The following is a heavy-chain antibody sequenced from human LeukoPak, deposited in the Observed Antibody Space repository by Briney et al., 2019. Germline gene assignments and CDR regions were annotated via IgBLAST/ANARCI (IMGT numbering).Heavy chain of an antibody. V-gene: IGHV4-34*01. D-gene: IGHD1-26*01. J-gene: IGHJ4*02. CDR3: ARSWAGMYYPFYYFDF. CDR1: GDSFSGYY. CDR2: INHRGSS. Sequence: SETLSLTCAVYGDSFSGYYWSWIRQPPGKGLEWIAEINHRGSSHYNPSLKSRVNISVDTSKNQFSLNLDSVTAADTAVYYCARSWAGMYYPFYYFDFWGQGTLVSVSS.